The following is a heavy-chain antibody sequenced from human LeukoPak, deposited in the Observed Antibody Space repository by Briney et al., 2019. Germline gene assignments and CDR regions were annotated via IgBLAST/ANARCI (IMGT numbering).Heavy chain of an antibody. V-gene: IGHV4-59*01. CDR2: IYYSGST. J-gene: IGHJ1*01. CDR3: ARVQYDSSGYYREYFHH. CDR1: GGSISSYY. Sequence: SETLSLPCAVSGGSISSYYWSWIRQPPGKGLEWTGNIYYSGSTNYNPSLKSRVTISVDTSKNQFSLKLSSVTAADTAVYYCARVQYDSSGYYREYFHHWGQGTLVTVSS. D-gene: IGHD3-22*01.